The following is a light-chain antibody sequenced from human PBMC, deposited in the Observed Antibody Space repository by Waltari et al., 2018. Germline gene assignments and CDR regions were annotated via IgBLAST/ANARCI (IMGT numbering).Light chain of an antibody. CDR3: CSYAGTYTFLV. J-gene: IGLJ2*01. Sequence: QSALTQPRPVSGSPGQSVPISCTGTSSDVGGYNHVSWYQQHPGKAPKLFIYDVTKRPSGVPDRFSGSKSGNTASLTISGLQAEDEAYYYCCSYAGTYTFLVFGGGTKLTVL. V-gene: IGLV2-11*01. CDR2: DVT. CDR1: SSDVGGYNH.